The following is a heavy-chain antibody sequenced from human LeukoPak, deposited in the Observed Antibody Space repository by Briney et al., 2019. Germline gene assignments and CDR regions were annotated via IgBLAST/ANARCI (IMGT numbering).Heavy chain of an antibody. J-gene: IGHJ4*02. D-gene: IGHD6-6*01. CDR2: ISGSGGSK. CDR1: GFTYRSYD. V-gene: IGHV3-23*01. Sequence: PGGSLRLFCAASGFTYRSYDMSWVRQAPGKGLEWVADISGSGGSKYYEDSVKGRINIYRDNAKNSLYLQMNSLRAEDTAVYFCARDGGIAARRPTDLGQGALVTVAS. CDR3: ARDGGIAARRPTD.